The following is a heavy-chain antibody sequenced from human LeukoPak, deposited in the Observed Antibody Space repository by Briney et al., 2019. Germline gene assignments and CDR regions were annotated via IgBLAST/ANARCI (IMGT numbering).Heavy chain of an antibody. D-gene: IGHD3-22*01. CDR1: GYTFTSYG. CDR2: ISAYNGST. V-gene: IGHV1-18*01. J-gene: IGHJ4*02. Sequence: ASVKVSCKASGYTFTSYGISWVRQAPGQGLEWMGWISAYNGSTNYAQKLQGRVTMTTDTSTSTAYMELRSLRSDDTAVYYCARDYYSYYYDSSGYHYWGQGTLVTVSS. CDR3: ARDYYSYYYDSSGYHY.